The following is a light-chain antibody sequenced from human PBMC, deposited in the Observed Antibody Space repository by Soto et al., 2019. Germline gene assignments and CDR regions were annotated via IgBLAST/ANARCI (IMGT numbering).Light chain of an antibody. J-gene: IGKJ4*01. CDR2: GAS. Sequence: EIVLTQSPGTLSLSPGERATLSCRASQSVGNNYLAWYQQKPGQSPRLLIYGASSRATGIPDRFSGSGSGTDFTLTSSRLEPEDFAVCYCHQNASSPRTFGQGTKVEIK. CDR1: QSVGNNY. V-gene: IGKV3-20*01. CDR3: HQNASSPRT.